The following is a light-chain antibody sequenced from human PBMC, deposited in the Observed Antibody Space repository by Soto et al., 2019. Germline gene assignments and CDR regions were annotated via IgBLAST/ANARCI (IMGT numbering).Light chain of an antibody. J-gene: IGLJ3*02. Sequence: QSALTQPASVSGSPGQSITISCTGTSSDVGGYNYVSWYQQHPGKAPKLMIYEVSNRPSGVSNRFSGSKSGNKASLTISGLQAEDEADYYCSSYTSSSNPWVFGGGTKLTVL. CDR2: EVS. CDR1: SSDVGGYNY. V-gene: IGLV2-14*01. CDR3: SSYTSSSNPWV.